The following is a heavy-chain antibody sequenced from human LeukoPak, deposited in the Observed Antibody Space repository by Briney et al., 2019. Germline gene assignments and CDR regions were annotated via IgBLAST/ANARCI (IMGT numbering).Heavy chain of an antibody. Sequence: GGSLRLSCAASGFTFSSYGMHWVRQAPGKGLEWVAVISYDGSNKYYADSVKGRFTISRDNSKNSLYLQMNSLRADDTAVYYCARDRSNSWSKDYWGQGTLVTVSS. J-gene: IGHJ4*02. CDR3: ARDRSNSWSKDY. D-gene: IGHD6-13*01. CDR2: ISYDGSNK. V-gene: IGHV3-30*03. CDR1: GFTFSSYG.